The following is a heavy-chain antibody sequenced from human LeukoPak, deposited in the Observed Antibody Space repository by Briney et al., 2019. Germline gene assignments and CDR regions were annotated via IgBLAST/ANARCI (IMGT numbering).Heavy chain of an antibody. CDR3: ARGPDDGDYYF. CDR2: ISYSGNT. J-gene: IGHJ4*02. V-gene: IGHV4-59*01. CDR1: GGSISSSS. Sequence: WETLSLTCTVSGGSISSSSWSWIRQPPGKGLEWIGYISYSGNTNYNPSLKSRVTISLDTSNKQFSLQLSSVTAADTAVYYSARGPDDGDYYFWGQGTPAIVSS. D-gene: IGHD4-17*01.